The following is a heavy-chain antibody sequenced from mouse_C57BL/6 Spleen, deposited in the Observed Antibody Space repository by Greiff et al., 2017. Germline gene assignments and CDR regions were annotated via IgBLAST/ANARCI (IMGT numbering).Heavy chain of an antibody. CDR3: AKHQYDYDDAMDY. Sequence: VMLVESGPGLVAPSQSLSTTCTVSGSSLTSYGVDWVRQPPGKGLEWLGVIWGGGSTNYNSALMSRLSISKDNSKSQVFIKMNSLQTDDTAMYYCAKHQYDYDDAMDYWGQGTSVTVSS. D-gene: IGHD2-4*01. V-gene: IGHV2-9*01. CDR2: IWGGGST. CDR1: GSSLTSYG. J-gene: IGHJ4*01.